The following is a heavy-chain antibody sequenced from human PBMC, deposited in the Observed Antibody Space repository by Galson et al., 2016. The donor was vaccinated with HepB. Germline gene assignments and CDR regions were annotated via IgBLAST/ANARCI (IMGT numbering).Heavy chain of an antibody. V-gene: IGHV4-30-2*01. CDR1: AGSISSGGYS. J-gene: IGHJ4*02. CDR2: IYQSGNT. D-gene: IGHD4-23*01. Sequence: TLSLTCTVSAGSISSGGYSWSWIRQPPGKALEWIGHIYQSGNTYYNPSLRSRVTISLDTSRNQFSLKLTSVTAADTAVYYCARALDYGGHYFDSWGQGTLVTVSS. CDR3: ARALDYGGHYFDS.